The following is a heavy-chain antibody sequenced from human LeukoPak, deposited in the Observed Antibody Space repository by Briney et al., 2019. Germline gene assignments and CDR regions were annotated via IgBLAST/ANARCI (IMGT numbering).Heavy chain of an antibody. Sequence: GESLKLSCKGSGDSFTSYWIGWVRKMPGKGLEWMGIIYPGDSDTRCSPSFQGQVTISADKSISTAYLQWSSLKASGTAMYYCATVKRELYYDSSRNWFDPWGQGTLVTVSS. V-gene: IGHV5-51*01. J-gene: IGHJ5*02. D-gene: IGHD3-22*01. CDR2: IYPGDSDT. CDR3: ATVKRELYYDSSRNWFDP. CDR1: GDSFTSYW.